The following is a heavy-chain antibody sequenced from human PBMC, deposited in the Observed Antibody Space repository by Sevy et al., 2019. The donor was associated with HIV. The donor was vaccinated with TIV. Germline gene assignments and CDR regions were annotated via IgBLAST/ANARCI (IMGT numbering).Heavy chain of an antibody. D-gene: IGHD3-9*01. CDR1: GVSVSSGEYY. Sequence: SGTLSLTCTVSGVSVSSGEYYWTWIRQPPGKGLEWIGDVYFSGYTNYNPSLKSRVTISIDTSKNQFSLKLSSVTAADTDVYYCATDQYYDIVTGLFGVDVWGQGTTVTVSS. V-gene: IGHV4-61*08. CDR2: VYFSGYT. CDR3: ATDQYYDIVTGLFGVDV. J-gene: IGHJ6*02.